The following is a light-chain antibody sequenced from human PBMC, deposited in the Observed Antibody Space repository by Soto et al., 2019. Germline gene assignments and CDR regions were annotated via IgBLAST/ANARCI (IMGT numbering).Light chain of an antibody. Sequence: EIVLTKSPATLSLSPGERATLSCRASQSVRSNLAWYQQKPGQAPRLLIYDASNRATGIPGRFSGSGSGTDFTLTISNLEPEDFAVYYCQQRSNWPWTFGQGAKVEIK. CDR1: QSVRSN. CDR3: QQRSNWPWT. V-gene: IGKV3-11*01. CDR2: DAS. J-gene: IGKJ1*01.